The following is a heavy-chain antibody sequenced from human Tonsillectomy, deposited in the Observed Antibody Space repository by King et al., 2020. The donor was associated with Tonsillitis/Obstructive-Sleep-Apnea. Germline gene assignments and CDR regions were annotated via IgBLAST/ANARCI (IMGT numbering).Heavy chain of an antibody. V-gene: IGHV4-31*03. D-gene: IGHD2/OR15-2a*01. J-gene: IGHJ4*02. CDR1: GGSINSGGYY. CDR2: IYYSGST. CDR3: ARSGGLNRPINY. Sequence: LPLQESGPGLVKPSQTLSLTCTVSGGSINSGGYYWSWIRQHPGKGLEWIGYIYYSGSTYYNPSLKSRVTISVDSSKNQFSLKLSSVTAADTAVYYCARSGGLNRPINYWGQGTLVTVSS.